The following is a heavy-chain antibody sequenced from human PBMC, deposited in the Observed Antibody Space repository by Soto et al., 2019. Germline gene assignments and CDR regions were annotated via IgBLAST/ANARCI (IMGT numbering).Heavy chain of an antibody. D-gene: IGHD6-19*01. CDR1: GFTFSSYA. V-gene: IGHV3-23*01. CDR3: AKRSSCWYFDL. Sequence: EVQLLESGGGLVQPGGSLRLSCAASGFTFSSYAMRWVRQAPGKGLEWVSVISGSGGSTYYANSVKGRFTISRDNSKNTLYLQMNSLRAEDTAVYYCAKRSSCWYFDLWGRGTLVTVSS. J-gene: IGHJ2*01. CDR2: ISGSGGST.